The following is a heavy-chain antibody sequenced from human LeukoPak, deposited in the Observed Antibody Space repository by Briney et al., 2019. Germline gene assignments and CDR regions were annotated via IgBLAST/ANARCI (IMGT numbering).Heavy chain of an antibody. CDR1: GFTFSSYA. V-gene: IGHV3-23*01. CDR3: ARDPITMVRGDNRPFIY. CDR2: ISGSGGST. D-gene: IGHD3-10*01. Sequence: GGSLRLSCAASGFTFSSYAMSWVRQAPGKGLEWVSAISGSGGSTYYADSVKGRFTISRDNSKNTLYLQTNSLRAEDTAVYYCARDPITMVRGDNRPFIYWGQGTLVTVSS. J-gene: IGHJ4*02.